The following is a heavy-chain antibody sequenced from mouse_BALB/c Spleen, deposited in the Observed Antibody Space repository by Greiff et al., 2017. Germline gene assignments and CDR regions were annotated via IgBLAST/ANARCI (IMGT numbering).Heavy chain of an antibody. V-gene: IGHV7-3*02. D-gene: IGHD2-3*01. Sequence: EVQGVESGGGLVQPGGSLRLSCATSGFTFTDYYMSWVRQPPGKALEWLGFIRNKANGYTTEYSASVKGRFTISRDNSQSILYLQMNTLRAEDSATYYCAREDGYYACYWYIDVWGAGTTVTVSS. CDR1: GFTFTDYY. CDR2: IRNKANGYTT. CDR3: AREDGYYACYWYIDV. J-gene: IGHJ1*01.